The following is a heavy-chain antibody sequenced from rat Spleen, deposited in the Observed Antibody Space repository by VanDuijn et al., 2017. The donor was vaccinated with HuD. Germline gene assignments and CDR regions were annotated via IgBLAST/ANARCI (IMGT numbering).Heavy chain of an antibody. V-gene: IGHV5-25*01. CDR1: GFTFRNFD. CDR3: ARQETSGYSNWFAY. Sequence: EVQLVESGGGLVQPGRSLKVSCEASGFTFRNFDMAWVRQAPTKGLEWVASISPSGVTYYRDSVKGRFTVSRENAKSTLCLLMDSLRSEDTATYYCARQETSGYSNWFAYWGQGTLVTVSS. J-gene: IGHJ3*01. D-gene: IGHD4-3*01. CDR2: ISPSGVT.